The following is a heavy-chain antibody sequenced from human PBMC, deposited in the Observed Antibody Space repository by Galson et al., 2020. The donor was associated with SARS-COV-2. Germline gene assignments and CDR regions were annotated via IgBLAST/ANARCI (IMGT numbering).Heavy chain of an antibody. CDR1: GFTFGDYA. CDR3: AVVVRKTRPY. Sequence: GGSLRLSCTTSGFTFGDYAVSWFRQAPGKGLEWVGFIRSKANGETTQHAASVKGRFTISRDDSKSIAYLQMNSLKIEDTGVYYCAVVVRKTRPYWGQGTLVTVSS. J-gene: IGHJ4*02. V-gene: IGHV3-49*03. D-gene: IGHD2-21*01. CDR2: IRSKANGETT.